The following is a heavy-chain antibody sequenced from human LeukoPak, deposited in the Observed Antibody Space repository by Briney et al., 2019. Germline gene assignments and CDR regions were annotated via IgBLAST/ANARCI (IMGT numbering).Heavy chain of an antibody. CDR3: ARADRSLGFDY. V-gene: IGHV1-2*02. D-gene: IGHD3-16*01. J-gene: IGHJ4*02. CDR1: GYTFSMYN. Sequence: ASVKVSCKASGYTFSMYNMHWVRQAPGQGLEWMGWINPNSGGTNYAQKFQGRVTMTRDTSISTAYMELSRLRSDDTAVYYCARADRSLGFDYWGQGTLVTVSS. CDR2: INPNSGGT.